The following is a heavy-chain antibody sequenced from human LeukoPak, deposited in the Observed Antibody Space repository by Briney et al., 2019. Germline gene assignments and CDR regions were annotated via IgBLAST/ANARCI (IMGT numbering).Heavy chain of an antibody. CDR2: ISSSSSYI. Sequence: GGSLRLPCAASGFTFSSYSMNWVRQAPGKGLEWVSSISSSSSYIYYADSVKGRFTISRDNAKNSLYLQMNSLRAEDTAVYYCARGLGYSGYDGEVFAYWGQGTLVTVSS. V-gene: IGHV3-21*01. CDR1: GFTFSSYS. CDR3: ARGLGYSGYDGEVFAY. J-gene: IGHJ4*02. D-gene: IGHD5-12*01.